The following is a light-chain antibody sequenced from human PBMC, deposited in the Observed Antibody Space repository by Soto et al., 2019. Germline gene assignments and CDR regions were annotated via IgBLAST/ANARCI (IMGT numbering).Light chain of an antibody. Sequence: EIVMTQSPATLSVSPGERATLSCRASQNIDNNLAWYQQKLGQTPRLLIYGASTRATGAPARFSGSGSGTDFPLTISSLQSEDFAVYYCQQYYYWPANCFGQGPKLEIK. CDR3: QQYYYWPANC. CDR2: GAS. V-gene: IGKV3-15*01. J-gene: IGKJ2*03. CDR1: QNIDNN.